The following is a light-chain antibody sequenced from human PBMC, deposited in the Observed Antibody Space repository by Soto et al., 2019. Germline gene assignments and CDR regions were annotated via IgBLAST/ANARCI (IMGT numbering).Light chain of an antibody. CDR2: GAS. CDR1: QSISSW. V-gene: IGKV1-5*01. CDR3: QQYNSFPRT. J-gene: IGKJ1*01. Sequence: DIQMTQSPSTLSASVGDRVTISCRASQSISSWLAWYQQKPGKAPKLLIYGASSLESGVPSRFRGSGSGTEFTLTISTLQPDDFAIDYCQQYNSFPRTFGQGTKVEIK.